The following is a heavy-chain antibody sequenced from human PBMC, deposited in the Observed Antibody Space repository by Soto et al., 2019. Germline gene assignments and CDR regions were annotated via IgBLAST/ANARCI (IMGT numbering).Heavy chain of an antibody. J-gene: IGHJ4*02. V-gene: IGHV4-38-2*02. CDR2: IDYSGRT. D-gene: IGHD3-22*01. Sequence: SETLSLTCSVSGYLISSGYYWGWIRQTPGKGLEWLGSIDYSGRTYYNPSLKSRVSTSVDLSKNQFSLNLRSVTAADTAVYFCARDLSSGYDSYYSDYWGQGTLVTVSS. CDR1: GYLISSGYY. CDR3: ARDLSSGYDSYYSDY.